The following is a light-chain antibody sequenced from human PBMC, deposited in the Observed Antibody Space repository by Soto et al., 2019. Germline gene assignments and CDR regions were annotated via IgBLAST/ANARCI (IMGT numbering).Light chain of an antibody. Sequence: DIQMTQSPSSLSASVGDRVTITCQASRDISNYLNWYQQKPGKAPKLLIYDASNLEIGVPSRFSGSGSGTDFTFTINSLQPEDIAIYYCQQYDNLPLTFGGGTKVDIK. J-gene: IGKJ4*01. CDR2: DAS. CDR3: QQYDNLPLT. CDR1: RDISNY. V-gene: IGKV1-33*01.